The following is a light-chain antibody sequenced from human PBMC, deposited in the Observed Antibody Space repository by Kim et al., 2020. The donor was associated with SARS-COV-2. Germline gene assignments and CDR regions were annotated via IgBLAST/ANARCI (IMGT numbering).Light chain of an antibody. Sequence: SLSPGERATLSCRASQSVSSNSLAWYQKKPGQAPRLLVYGASSRATGTPDRFSGSGSGTDFTLTISRLEPEDFAVYYCQQYGNSYTFGQGTKLEI. CDR3: QQYGNSYT. J-gene: IGKJ2*01. CDR2: GAS. V-gene: IGKV3-20*01. CDR1: QSVSSNS.